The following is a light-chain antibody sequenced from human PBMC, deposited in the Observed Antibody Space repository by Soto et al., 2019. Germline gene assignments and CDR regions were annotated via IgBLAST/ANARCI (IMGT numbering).Light chain of an antibody. J-gene: IGKJ2*01. CDR1: QGVLYSSNNKNY. V-gene: IGKV4-1*01. Sequence: DIVMTQSPDSLAVSLGERATINCKSSQGVLYSSNNKNYLAWYQQRPGQPPKLLIYWASTRESGVPDRFSGSGSGTDFTLTITSLQAEAVAVYYCQQYESTPPTFGQGTKLEIK. CDR2: WAS. CDR3: QQYESTPPT.